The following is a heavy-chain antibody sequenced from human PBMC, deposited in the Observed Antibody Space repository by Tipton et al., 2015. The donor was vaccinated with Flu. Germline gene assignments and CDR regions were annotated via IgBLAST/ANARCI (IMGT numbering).Heavy chain of an antibody. D-gene: IGHD3-10*02. Sequence: TLSLTCSVSGDSIASGYYWGWIRQPPGKGLEWIGNIYRSGSAYYNPSLKSRVSISVDTSKNQFSLKLSSVTAADTAVYYCARHTGDSVRGVIDYWGQGTLVTVSS. J-gene: IGHJ4*02. CDR3: ARHTGDSVRGVIDY. V-gene: IGHV4-38-2*01. CDR2: IYRSGSA. CDR1: GDSIASGYY.